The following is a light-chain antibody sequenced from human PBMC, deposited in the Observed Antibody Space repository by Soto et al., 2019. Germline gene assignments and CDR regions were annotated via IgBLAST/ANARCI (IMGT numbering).Light chain of an antibody. CDR1: SSNIGAHFD. J-gene: IGLJ1*01. CDR3: QSYDIGLSARYV. CDR2: GNN. Sequence: QSVLTQPPSVSGAPGQRVTISCTGTSSNIGAHFDVHWYQQLPGAAPKLLIYGNNNRPSGVPERFSGSKSGTSASLVITGLQSEDEADYYCQSYDIGLSARYVFGTGTKLTVL. V-gene: IGLV1-40*01.